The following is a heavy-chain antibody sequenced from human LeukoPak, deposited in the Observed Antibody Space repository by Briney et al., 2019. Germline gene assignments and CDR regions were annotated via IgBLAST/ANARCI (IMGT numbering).Heavy chain of an antibody. Sequence: PSETLSLTCAVYGGSLRGYYWSWVRQPPGKGLEWIGEINHSGDTNYNPSLKSRVTMSVDTSKSQFSLKLTSVTAADTAMYYCASPTGGATRWGQGTLVTVSS. CDR2: INHSGDT. J-gene: IGHJ4*02. CDR3: ASPTGGATR. V-gene: IGHV4-34*01. D-gene: IGHD3-16*01. CDR1: GGSLRGYY.